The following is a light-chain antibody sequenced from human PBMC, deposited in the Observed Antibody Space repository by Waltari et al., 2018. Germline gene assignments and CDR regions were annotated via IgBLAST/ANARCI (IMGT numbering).Light chain of an antibody. J-gene: IGLJ2*01. Sequence: QSALTQPRSVSGSPGQSVATPCPGTSSDVGGYNYLSWYQQHPGKAPKLMIYDVTKRPSGVPDRFSGSKSGNTASLTISGLQADDEADYYCCSYAGPFGGGTKLTVL. CDR2: DVT. V-gene: IGLV2-11*01. CDR1: SSDVGGYNY. CDR3: CSYAGP.